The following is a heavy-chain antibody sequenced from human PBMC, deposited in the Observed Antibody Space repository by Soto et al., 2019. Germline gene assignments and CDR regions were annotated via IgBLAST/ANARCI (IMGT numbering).Heavy chain of an antibody. Sequence: ASVKVSCKASGYTFTSYGISWVRQAPGQGLEWMGWISAYNGNTNYAQKLQGRVTMTTDTSTSTAYMELRSLRSDDTAVYYCARQRGGITMIIYWFDPWGQGTLVTVSS. CDR2: ISAYNGNT. V-gene: IGHV1-18*01. D-gene: IGHD3-22*01. J-gene: IGHJ5*02. CDR3: ARQRGGITMIIYWFDP. CDR1: GYTFTSYG.